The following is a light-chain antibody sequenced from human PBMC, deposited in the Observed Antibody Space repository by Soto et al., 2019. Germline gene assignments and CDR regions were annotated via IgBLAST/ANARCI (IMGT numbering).Light chain of an antibody. CDR2: DTS. V-gene: IGKV3-20*01. J-gene: IGKJ5*01. Sequence: EIVMTQSPATLSLSPGEGATLSCRASQSVSSKLAWYQQRPGQAPRLLIHDTSMRATGIQARFSGSGSGTEFTLTISRLEPEDFAVYYCKQYGSSPITFGQGTRLEIK. CDR3: KQYGSSPIT. CDR1: QSVSSK.